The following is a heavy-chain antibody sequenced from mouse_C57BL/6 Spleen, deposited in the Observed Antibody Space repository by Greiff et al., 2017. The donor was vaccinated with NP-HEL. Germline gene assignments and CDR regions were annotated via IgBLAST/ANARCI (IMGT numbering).Heavy chain of an antibody. D-gene: IGHD2-4*01. Sequence: EVKVVESGEGLVKPGGSLKLSCAASGFTFSSYAMSWVRQTPEKSLEWVAYISSGGDYIYYADTVKGRFTISRDNARNTPYLQMSSLKSEDTAMYYCARGDYEYYFDYWGQGTTLTVSS. J-gene: IGHJ2*01. CDR1: GFTFSSYA. V-gene: IGHV5S21*01. CDR2: ISSGGDYI. CDR3: ARGDYEYYFDY.